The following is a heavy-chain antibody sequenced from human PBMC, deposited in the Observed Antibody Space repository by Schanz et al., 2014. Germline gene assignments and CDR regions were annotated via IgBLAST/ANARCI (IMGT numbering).Heavy chain of an antibody. CDR2: INHSGST. J-gene: IGHJ4*02. V-gene: IGHV4-34*01. D-gene: IGHD1-26*01. CDR3: ARGHLFGADY. Sequence: QVQLQQWGAGLLKPSETLSLTCAVYGGSFSGYYWSWIRQPPGKGQEWIGEINHSGSTNYNPSLKRRVPISVDASKTQFSLKLSSVTAADTAVYYCARGHLFGADYWGQGTLVTVSS. CDR1: GGSFSGYY.